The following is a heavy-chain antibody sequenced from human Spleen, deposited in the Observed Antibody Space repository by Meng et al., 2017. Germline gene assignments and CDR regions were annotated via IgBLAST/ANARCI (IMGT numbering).Heavy chain of an antibody. CDR2: IYYSGST. D-gene: IGHD4-23*01. CDR1: GGSISSSSYY. V-gene: IGHV4-39*07. Sequence: GSLRLSCTVSGGSISSSSYYWGWIRQPPGKGLEWIGSIYYSGSTYYNPSLKSRVTISVDTSKNQFSLKLSSVTAADTAVYYCASTRSTVVRVWGQGTLVTVSS. J-gene: IGHJ4*02. CDR3: ASTRSTVVRV.